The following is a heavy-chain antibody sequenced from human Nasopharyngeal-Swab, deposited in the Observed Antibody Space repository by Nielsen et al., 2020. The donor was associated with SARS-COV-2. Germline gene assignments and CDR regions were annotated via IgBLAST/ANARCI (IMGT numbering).Heavy chain of an antibody. J-gene: IGHJ6*02. CDR2: IYTSGST. CDR1: GGSISSGSYY. Sequence: SETLSLTCTVSGGSISSGSYYWSWIRQPAGKGLEWIGRIYTSGSTNYNPSLKSRVTISVDTSKNQFSLKLSSVTAADTAVYYCARDRYSNYYYYGMDVWGQGTTVTVSS. CDR3: ARDRYSNYYYYGMDV. D-gene: IGHD4-11*01. V-gene: IGHV4-61*02.